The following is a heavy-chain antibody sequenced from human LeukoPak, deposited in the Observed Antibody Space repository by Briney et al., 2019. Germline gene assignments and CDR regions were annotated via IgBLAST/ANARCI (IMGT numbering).Heavy chain of an antibody. V-gene: IGHV3-23*01. CDR1: GFSFTTHA. D-gene: IGHD2-2*01. Sequence: GGSLRLSCVASGFSFTTHAMGWVRQAPGKGLEWVSHISGSGGSTKYSGSVKGRFTTSRDNSKNTLYLQINSLRADDTAVYYCAKDCGTSCYVPVDYWGQGTLVTVSS. CDR3: AKDCGTSCYVPVDY. J-gene: IGHJ4*02. CDR2: ISGSGGST.